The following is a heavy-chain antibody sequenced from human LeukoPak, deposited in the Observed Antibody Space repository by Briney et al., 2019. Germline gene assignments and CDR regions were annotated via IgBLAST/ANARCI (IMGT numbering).Heavy chain of an antibody. V-gene: IGHV3-64*02. CDR2: ISSNGGST. Sequence: PGGSLRLSCAASGFTFSSYAMHWVRQAPGKGLEYVSAISSNGGSTYYADSVKGRFTISRDNSKNTLYLQMGSLRAEDMAVYYCARFSNPVVFDYWGQGTLVTVSS. CDR1: GFTFSSYA. CDR3: ARFSNPVVFDY. J-gene: IGHJ4*02.